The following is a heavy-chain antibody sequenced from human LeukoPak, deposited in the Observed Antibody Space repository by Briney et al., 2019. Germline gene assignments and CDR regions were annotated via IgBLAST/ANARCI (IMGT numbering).Heavy chain of an antibody. V-gene: IGHV1-2*02. CDR1: GYTFTSYG. D-gene: IGHD3-10*01. Sequence: ASVTVSCKASGYTFTSYGIIWVRQAPGQGLEWMGWINPNSGGTNYAQKFQGRVTMTRDTSISTAYMELSRLRSDDTAVYYCARDLRYYGSGSYYPNYYMDVWGKGTTVTVSS. CDR2: INPNSGGT. CDR3: ARDLRYYGSGSYYPNYYMDV. J-gene: IGHJ6*03.